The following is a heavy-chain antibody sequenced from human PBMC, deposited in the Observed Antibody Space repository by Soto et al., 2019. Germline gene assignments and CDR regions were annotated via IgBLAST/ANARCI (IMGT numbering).Heavy chain of an antibody. V-gene: IGHV4-30-4*01. Sequence: SETLSLTCTVSGDSVSSVGFHWAWLRRPPGKGLEWIGYIYNGGSTYYRPSLESRMHISLDATRNHYSLRLTSVTAADTAVYFCARAPVGLDTISYFDYWGQGKLVTVSS. CDR1: GDSVSSVGFH. J-gene: IGHJ4*02. CDR3: ARAPVGLDTISYFDY. CDR2: IYNGGST. D-gene: IGHD3-3*01.